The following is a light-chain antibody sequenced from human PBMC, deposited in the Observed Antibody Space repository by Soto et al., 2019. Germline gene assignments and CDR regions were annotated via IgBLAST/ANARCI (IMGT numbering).Light chain of an antibody. J-gene: IGKJ1*01. CDR3: PYFGSLPET. V-gene: IGKV3-20*01. Sequence: EVVLTQSPGTLSLSPGERVTLSCRASQSVASSYLAWYQQKPGRAPRLLFYSASSRATGIPDRFSGSGSGTDFTLTISRLEPADFAGYYCPYFGSLPETLGQGT. CDR1: QSVASSY. CDR2: SAS.